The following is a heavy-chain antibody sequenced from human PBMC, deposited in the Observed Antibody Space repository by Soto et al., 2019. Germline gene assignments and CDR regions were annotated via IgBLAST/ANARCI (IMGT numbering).Heavy chain of an antibody. J-gene: IGHJ5*02. V-gene: IGHV6-1*01. CDR1: GDSVSSNSAA. CDR2: TYYRSKWYK. CDR3: ARTVGWLDP. D-gene: IGHD2-15*01. Sequence: SPTLSLTCAISGDSVSSNSAAWNWIRQSPSRGLEWLGRTYYRSKWYKEYAASVRSRITINPDTPKNQFSLQLNSVSPEDTAVYYCARTVGWLDPWGQGILVNVSS.